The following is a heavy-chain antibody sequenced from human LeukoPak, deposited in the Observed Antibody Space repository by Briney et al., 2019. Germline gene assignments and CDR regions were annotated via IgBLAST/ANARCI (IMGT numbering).Heavy chain of an antibody. V-gene: IGHV1-24*01. J-gene: IGHJ4*02. Sequence: ASVKVSCKVSGYTLTELSMHWVRQAPGKGLEWMGGFDPEDGETIYAQKFQGRVTMTEDTSTDTAYMELSSLRSEDTAVYYCATGRKLRYFDWLPNPIDYWGQGTLATVSS. CDR2: FDPEDGET. D-gene: IGHD3-9*01. CDR1: GYTLTELS. CDR3: ATGRKLRYFDWLPNPIDY.